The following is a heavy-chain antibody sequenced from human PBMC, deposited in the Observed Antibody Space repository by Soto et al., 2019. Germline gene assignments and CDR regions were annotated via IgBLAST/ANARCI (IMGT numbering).Heavy chain of an antibody. CDR1: GFTFSNYW. CDR3: ARGHKGLEV. CDR2: IKQDGSEK. V-gene: IGHV3-7*01. Sequence: GGSLRLSCAASGFTFSNYWMSWVRQAPGKGLEWVAYIKQDGSEKYYVDSVKGRFTISRDNPKSSLYLQMNNLRAEDTAVYYCARGHKGLEVWGQGTTVTVSS. J-gene: IGHJ6*02.